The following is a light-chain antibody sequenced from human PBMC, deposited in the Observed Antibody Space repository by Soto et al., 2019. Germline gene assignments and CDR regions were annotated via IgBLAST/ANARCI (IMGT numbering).Light chain of an antibody. Sequence: QSALTQPPSASGSPGQSVTISCTGTSSDVGGYNYVSWYQQHPGKAPKLMIYEVSKRPSGVPDRFSGSKSGNTASLTVSGLQAEDESDYYCRSYVGSSKGVVFGGGTKLTVL. CDR3: RSYVGSSKGVV. J-gene: IGLJ2*01. CDR1: SSDVGGYNY. V-gene: IGLV2-8*01. CDR2: EVS.